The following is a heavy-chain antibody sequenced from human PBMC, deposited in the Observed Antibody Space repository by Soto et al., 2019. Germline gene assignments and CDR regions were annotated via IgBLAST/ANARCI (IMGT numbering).Heavy chain of an antibody. CDR3: ARGPGSWYYYYMDV. CDR1: GYTFTSYD. D-gene: IGHD6-13*01. CDR2: MNPNSGNT. J-gene: IGHJ6*03. Sequence: QVPLVQSGAEVKKPGASVKVSCKASGYTFTSYDINWVRQATGQGLEWMGWMNPNSGNTGYAQKFQGRVTMTRNTSISTAYMQLSSLRSEDTAVYYCARGPGSWYYYYMDVWGKGTTVTVSS. V-gene: IGHV1-8*01.